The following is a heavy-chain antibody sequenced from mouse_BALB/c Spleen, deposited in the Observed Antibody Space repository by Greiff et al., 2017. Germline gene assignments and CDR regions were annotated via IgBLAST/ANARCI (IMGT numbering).Heavy chain of an antibody. CDR3: ARPVVADPFAD. J-gene: IGHJ3*01. D-gene: IGHD1-1*01. CDR2: IYPGDGDT. CDR1: GYAFSSSW. V-gene: IGHV1-82*01. Sequence: QVQLQQSGPELVKPGASVKISCKASGYAFSSSWMNWVKQRPGQGLEWIGRIYPGDGDTNYNGKFKGKATLTADKSSSTAYMQLSSLTSVDSAVYFCARPVVADPFADWGQGTLVTVSA.